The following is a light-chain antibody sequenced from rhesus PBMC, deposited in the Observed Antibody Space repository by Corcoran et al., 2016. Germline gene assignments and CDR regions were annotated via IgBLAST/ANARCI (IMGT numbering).Light chain of an antibody. CDR1: QGRRSC. J-gene: IGKJ1*01. Sequence: DIQLTQSPSSLSASVGDRVTITCRASQGRRSCLAWYQQKPGKAPKLLIYDASNLQSGVPSRFSGSGSGTAFTLTISRLQPEDFAVYYCQPRNSHPPTFGQGTKVEIK. CDR3: QPRNSHPPT. CDR2: DAS. V-gene: IGKV1-38*01.